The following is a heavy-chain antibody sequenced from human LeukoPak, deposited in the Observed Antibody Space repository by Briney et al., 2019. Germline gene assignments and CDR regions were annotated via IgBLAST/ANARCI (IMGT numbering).Heavy chain of an antibody. CDR1: GFTFSTFA. V-gene: IGHV3-23*01. J-gene: IGHJ4*02. CDR2: IFPSGGEI. CDR3: ATSTGYSSSWQTPNDY. Sequence: GGSLRLSCAASGFTFSTFAMLWVRQPRGKGLEWVSSIFPSGGEIHYADSVRGRFTISRDNSKSTLSLQMNSLRAEDTAVYYCATSTGYSSSWQTPNDYWGQGTLVTVSS. D-gene: IGHD6-13*01.